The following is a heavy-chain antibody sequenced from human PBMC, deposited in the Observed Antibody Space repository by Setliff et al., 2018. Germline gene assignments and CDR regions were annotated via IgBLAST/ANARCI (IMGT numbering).Heavy chain of an antibody. J-gene: IGHJ4*02. Sequence: PGGSLRLSCAASGFSFSNYWMHWVRQAPGKGLVWVSRINSDGSSTNYADSVKGQFTVSRDSAKNTLYLQMNSLRAEDTAVYYCARDGHNVYYFDYWGLGTLVTVSS. V-gene: IGHV3-74*01. CDR1: GFSFSNYW. D-gene: IGHD1-1*01. CDR2: INSDGSST. CDR3: ARDGHNVYYFDY.